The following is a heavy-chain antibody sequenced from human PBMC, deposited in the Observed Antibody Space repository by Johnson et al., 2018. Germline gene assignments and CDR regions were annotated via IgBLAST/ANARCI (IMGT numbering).Heavy chain of an antibody. CDR2: INHSGST. CDR3: ARGVRGIVSTNYYYGMDV. D-gene: IGHD5/OR15-5a*01. J-gene: IGHJ6*02. Sequence: QVQLQQWGAGLLKPSETLSLTCAVYGGSFSGYYWSWIRQPPGKGLEWIGEINHSGSTNYNQSLKSRVTISVDTSKNQFSLKLSSVTAADTAVYYGARGVRGIVSTNYYYGMDVWGQGTTVTVSS. V-gene: IGHV4-34*01. CDR1: GGSFSGYY.